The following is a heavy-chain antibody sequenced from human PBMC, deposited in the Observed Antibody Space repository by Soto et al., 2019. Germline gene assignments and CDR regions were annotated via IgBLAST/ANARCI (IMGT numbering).Heavy chain of an antibody. J-gene: IGHJ2*01. CDR1: GFTFSSDA. CDR2: ISGSGDST. V-gene: IGHV3-23*01. D-gene: IGHD4-17*01. CDR3: AKRTVGWYFDL. Sequence: EVQLLESGGGLVQPGGSLSLYGAASGFTFSSDAMSWVRHAPGKGLEWVSAISGSGDSTYYADSVKGRFTISRDNSKNTQYLQMNSLRAEDTAVYYCAKRTVGWYFDLWGRGTLVTVSS.